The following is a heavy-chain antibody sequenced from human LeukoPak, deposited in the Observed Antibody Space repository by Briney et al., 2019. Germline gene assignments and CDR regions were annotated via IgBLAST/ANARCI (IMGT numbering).Heavy chain of an antibody. D-gene: IGHD2-8*01. CDR2: ISDSGDYT. CDR3: AKDTSIGKYCTNGVCSPFHY. V-gene: IGHV3-23*01. CDR1: GFTFSSLA. Sequence: GGSLTLSCAGSGFTFSSLAMGWLRQAPGQGLEWVSVISDSGDYTSYADSVRGRFTISRDNSRNTLYLQMISLRPEDTAVYYCAKDTSIGKYCTNGVCSPFHYWGQGTLVTVSS. J-gene: IGHJ4*02.